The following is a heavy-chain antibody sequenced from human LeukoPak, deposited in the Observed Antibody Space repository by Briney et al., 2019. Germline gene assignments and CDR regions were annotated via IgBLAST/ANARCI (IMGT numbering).Heavy chain of an antibody. D-gene: IGHD6-19*01. J-gene: IGHJ4*02. V-gene: IGHV3-21*01. CDR1: GFTSISIS. CDR3: ARAIAVAEGY. CDR2: ISGGSGYI. Sequence: GGPLRSPFPPPGFTSISISLTWVAQAPGKGRGWVPYISGGSGYIYYADSVKGRFTISRDNAKNSLYLQMNSLRAEDTAVYYCARAIAVAEGYWGQGTLVTVSS.